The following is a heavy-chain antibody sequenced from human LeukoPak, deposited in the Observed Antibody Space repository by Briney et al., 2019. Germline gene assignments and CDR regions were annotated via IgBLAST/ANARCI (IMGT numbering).Heavy chain of an antibody. CDR3: AKDGGEYYDILTGYYPRLYYMDV. D-gene: IGHD3-9*01. CDR1: EFSVGSNY. Sequence: GGSLRLSCAASEFSVGSNYMTWVRQAPGKGLEWVSASGSGGSTYYADSAKGRFTISRDNSKNTLYLQMNSLRAEDTAVYYCAKDGGEYYDILTGYYPRLYYMDVWGKGTTVTISS. V-gene: IGHV3-53*01. CDR2: SGSGGST. J-gene: IGHJ6*03.